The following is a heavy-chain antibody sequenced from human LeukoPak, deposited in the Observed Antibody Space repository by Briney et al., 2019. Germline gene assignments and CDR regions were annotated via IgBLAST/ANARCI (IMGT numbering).Heavy chain of an antibody. V-gene: IGHV3-21*01. D-gene: IGHD5-12*01. Sequence: PGGSLRLSCAASGLTFSNYNMNWVRQAPGKGLEWVSSISSSSYIYNADSVRGRFTISRDNAKNSLYLQMTSLRAEDTAVYFCARDGGGYGVIDYWGQGTLVAVSS. CDR3: ARDGGGYGVIDY. J-gene: IGHJ4*02. CDR2: ISSSSYI. CDR1: GLTFSNYN.